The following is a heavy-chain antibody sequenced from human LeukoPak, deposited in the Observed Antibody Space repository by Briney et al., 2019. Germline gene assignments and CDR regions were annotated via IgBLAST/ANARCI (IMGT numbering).Heavy chain of an antibody. V-gene: IGHV4-38-2*01. J-gene: IGHJ4*02. CDR3: ARHPSEEQWPYYFDY. CDR2: IYHSGST. CDR1: GYSISSDYY. Sequence: SSETLSLTCAVSGYSISSDYYWGWIRHPPGNGLEWIGSIYHSGSTYYNPSLKSRVTMSVDTSRNQFSLTLTSVTAADTAVYYCARHPSEEQWPYYFDYWGQGTLVTVSS. D-gene: IGHD6-19*01.